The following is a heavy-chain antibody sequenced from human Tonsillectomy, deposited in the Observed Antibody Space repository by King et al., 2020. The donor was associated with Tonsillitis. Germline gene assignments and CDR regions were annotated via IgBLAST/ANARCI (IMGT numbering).Heavy chain of an antibody. D-gene: IGHD7-27*01. Sequence: VQLVESGGGLIQPGGSLRLSCAASGFPFSTYWMFWVRQGPGKGLEWVSRISPDGTYIRYADSVMGRFTISRDNAKNTRFFQLSSLRAEDTALYYCAREYWGAGDYWGQGSQVIVSS. CDR2: ISPDGTYI. V-gene: IGHV3-74*01. J-gene: IGHJ4*02. CDR1: GFPFSTYW. CDR3: AREYWGAGDY.